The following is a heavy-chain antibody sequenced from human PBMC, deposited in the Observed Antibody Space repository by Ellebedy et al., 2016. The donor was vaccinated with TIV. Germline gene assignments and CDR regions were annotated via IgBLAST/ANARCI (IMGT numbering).Heavy chain of an antibody. V-gene: IGHV3-30*02. Sequence: PGGSLRLSCAASGFSFHSFGMHWVRQAPGKGLEWVAFIRYAGSDKYYADSVQGRFTISRDNSKSNLYLKMNSLRAEDTAVYYCAQGRSVRDGKEVWGQGTTVSVSS. CDR2: IRYAGSDK. CDR3: AQGRSVRDGKEV. CDR1: GFSFHSFG. D-gene: IGHD1-1*01. J-gene: IGHJ6*02.